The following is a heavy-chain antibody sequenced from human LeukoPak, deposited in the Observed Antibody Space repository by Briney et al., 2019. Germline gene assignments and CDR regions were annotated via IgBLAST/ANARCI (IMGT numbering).Heavy chain of an antibody. Sequence: SETLSLTCAVYGGSFSGYYWSWIRQPPGKGLEWIGEINHSGSTNYNPSLKSRVTISVDTSKNQFSLKLSSVTAADTAVYYCATGDYSNYDWYFDLWGRGTLVTVSS. D-gene: IGHD4-11*01. V-gene: IGHV4-34*01. J-gene: IGHJ2*01. CDR1: GGSFSGYY. CDR3: ATGDYSNYDWYFDL. CDR2: INHSGST.